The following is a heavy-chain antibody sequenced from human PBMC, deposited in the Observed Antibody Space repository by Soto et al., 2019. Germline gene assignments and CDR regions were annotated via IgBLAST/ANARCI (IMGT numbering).Heavy chain of an antibody. CDR3: ARDVMKAFDY. Sequence: EVLLLESGGALVQPGGSLRLSCAASGFTFSSFAMSWVRQGPEKGLEWVSGISTGGGNTYYADSVKGRFTISRDNSKNTLYLQMNILRAEDTATYACARDVMKAFDYWGQGTRVTVSS. CDR1: GFTFSSFA. CDR2: ISTGGGNT. J-gene: IGHJ4*02. D-gene: IGHD2-8*01. V-gene: IGHV3-23*01.